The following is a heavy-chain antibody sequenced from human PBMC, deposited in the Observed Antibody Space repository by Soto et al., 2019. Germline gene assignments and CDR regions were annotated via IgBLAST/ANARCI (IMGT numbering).Heavy chain of an antibody. D-gene: IGHD3-10*01. J-gene: IGHJ5*02. CDR2: INAGNGNT. V-gene: IGHV1-3*01. CDR3: AREGELSNWFDP. Sequence: ASVKASCKAPGYTFTSYAMHWVRQAPGQRLEWMGWINAGNGNTKYSQKFQGRVTITRDTSISTAYMELSRLRSDDSAVYYCAREGELSNWFDPWGKGTLVIVSS. CDR1: GYTFTSYA.